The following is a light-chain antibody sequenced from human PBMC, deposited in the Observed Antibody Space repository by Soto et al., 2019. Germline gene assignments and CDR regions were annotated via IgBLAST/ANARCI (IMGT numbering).Light chain of an antibody. V-gene: IGLV2-14*01. J-gene: IGLJ1*01. CDR1: SNDVGGYNY. CDR2: DVS. CDR3: SSYTSSSTYV. Sequence: QSALTQPASVSGSPGQSITISCXGTSNDVGGYNYVSWYQQHPGKAPKLLIYDVSNRPSGVSDRFSGSKSGNTASLTISGLQPEDEADYYCSSYTSSSTYVFGTGTKVTVL.